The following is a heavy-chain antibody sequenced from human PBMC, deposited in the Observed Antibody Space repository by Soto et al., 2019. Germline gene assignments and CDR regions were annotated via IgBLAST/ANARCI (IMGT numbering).Heavy chain of an antibody. CDR1: GFTVSSNY. J-gene: IGHJ6*02. CDR3: ARELHGGSYGMDV. V-gene: IGHV3-66*01. CDR2: IYSGGST. Sequence: GSLRLSCAASGFTVSSNYMSWVRQAPGKGLEWVSVIYSGGSTYYADSVKGRFTISRDNSKNTLYLQMNSLSAGDTAVYYCARELHGGSYGMDVWGQGTTVTVSS.